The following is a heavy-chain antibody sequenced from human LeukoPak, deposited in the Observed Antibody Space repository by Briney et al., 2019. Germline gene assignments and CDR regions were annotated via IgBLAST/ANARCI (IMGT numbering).Heavy chain of an antibody. CDR1: GGSISSSSYY. CDR3: ARVLRSRDGNWFDP. J-gene: IGHJ5*02. Sequence: SETLSLTCTVSGGSISSSSYYGGWIRQPPGKGLEWIGSIYYSGSTYYNPSLKSRVTISVDTSKNQFSLKLSSVTAADTAVYYCARVLRSRDGNWFDPWGQGTLVTVSS. CDR2: IYYSGST. D-gene: IGHD2-15*01. V-gene: IGHV4-39*07.